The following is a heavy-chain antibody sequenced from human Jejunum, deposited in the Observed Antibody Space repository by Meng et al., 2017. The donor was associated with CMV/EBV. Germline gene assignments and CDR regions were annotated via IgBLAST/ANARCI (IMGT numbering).Heavy chain of an antibody. CDR3: ARGRVSSSVFDY. V-gene: IGHV3-53*01. CDR1: GFTVSSSY. J-gene: IGHJ4*02. CDR2: LFGTDET. Sequence: AAFGFTVSSSYMTWVRQAPGKGLEWVSVLFGTDETYYADSVRGRFTISRDISKNTVHLQMNSLNAEDTAIYYCARGRVSSSVFDYWGQGTLVTVSS. D-gene: IGHD3-16*01.